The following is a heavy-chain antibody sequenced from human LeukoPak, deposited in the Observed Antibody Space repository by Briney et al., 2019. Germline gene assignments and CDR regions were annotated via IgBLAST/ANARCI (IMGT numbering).Heavy chain of an antibody. CDR3: AREYYDSSGLKHAFDI. D-gene: IGHD3-22*01. V-gene: IGHV1-2*02. CDR2: IDPDSGGT. J-gene: IGHJ3*02. CDR1: GYTFTDYY. Sequence: ASEKVSCKTSGYTFTDYYMHWVRQAPGQGLEWMGCIDPDSGGTNYPQRFQGRVTVTRDTSISTAYMELSRLRFNDTAVYYCAREYYDSSGLKHAFDIWGQGTMVTVSS.